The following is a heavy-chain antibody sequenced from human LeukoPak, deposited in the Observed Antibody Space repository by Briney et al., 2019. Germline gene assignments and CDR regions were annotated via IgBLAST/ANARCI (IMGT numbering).Heavy chain of an antibody. CDR3: ARDDIVVVPAVSHNVDY. D-gene: IGHD2-2*01. Sequence: GGSLRLSCAASGFTFSSYWMSWVRQAPGKGLEWVANIKQDGSEKYYVDSVKGRFTISRDNAKNSLYLQMNGLRAEDTAVYYCARDDIVVVPAVSHNVDYWGQGTLVTVSS. V-gene: IGHV3-7*01. J-gene: IGHJ4*02. CDR1: GFTFSSYW. CDR2: IKQDGSEK.